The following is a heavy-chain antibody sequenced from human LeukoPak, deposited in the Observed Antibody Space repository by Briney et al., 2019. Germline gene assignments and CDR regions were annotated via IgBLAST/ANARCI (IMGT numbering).Heavy chain of an antibody. CDR3: ARGRSTGYPYYFEY. CDR2: TNPNSGST. V-gene: IGHV1-8*03. Sequence: ASVTVSFKASVYTFTIYDINWVRQATGQGREGMGWTNPNSGSTGYAQKFQGRVTITRNTSMSTAYMELSGLRSEDTAVYYCARGRSTGYPYYFEYWGQGTLVTVSS. CDR1: VYTFTIYD. D-gene: IGHD5-12*01. J-gene: IGHJ4*02.